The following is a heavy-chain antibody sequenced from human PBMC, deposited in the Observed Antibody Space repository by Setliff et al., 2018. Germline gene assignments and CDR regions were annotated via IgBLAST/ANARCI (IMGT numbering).Heavy chain of an antibody. CDR1: GGSFSGYY. CDR2: INHSGST. D-gene: IGHD3-22*01. J-gene: IGHJ4*02. Sequence: SETLSLTCAVYGGSFSGYYWSWIRQPPGKGLEWIGEINHSGSTNYNPSLKSRVTISVDTSKNQFSLKLSSVSAADTAVYYCARARSGDYSDSTGYLDYWGQGTLVTVSS. CDR3: ARARSGDYSDSTGYLDY. V-gene: IGHV4-34*01.